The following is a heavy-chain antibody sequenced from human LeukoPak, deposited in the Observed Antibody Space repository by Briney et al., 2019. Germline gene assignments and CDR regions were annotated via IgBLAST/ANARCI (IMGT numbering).Heavy chain of an antibody. J-gene: IGHJ4*02. CDR3: ASDPPYSSGWYGLDY. CDR1: GLTFSKFA. Sequence: GRSLRLSCAASGLTFSKFAVHWVRQAPGKGLEWVAVISYDGASKYYEDSVKGRFTISRDNSIHTVYLQMNSLRPEDTAVYYCASDPPYSSGWYGLDYWGQGTLVTVSS. V-gene: IGHV3-30-3*01. CDR2: ISYDGASK. D-gene: IGHD6-19*01.